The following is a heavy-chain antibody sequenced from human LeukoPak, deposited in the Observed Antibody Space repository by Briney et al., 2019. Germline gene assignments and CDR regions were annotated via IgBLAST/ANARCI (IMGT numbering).Heavy chain of an antibody. Sequence: SETLSLTCTVSGGSISSYYWSWIRQPPGKGLEWIASIYHSGSTYYNPSLKSRVTISVDTSKNQFSLKLSSVTAADTAVYYCARVLGVNNWFDPWGQGTLVTVSS. CDR1: GGSISSYY. CDR3: ARVLGVNNWFDP. D-gene: IGHD3-10*01. V-gene: IGHV4-38-2*02. CDR2: IYHSGST. J-gene: IGHJ5*02.